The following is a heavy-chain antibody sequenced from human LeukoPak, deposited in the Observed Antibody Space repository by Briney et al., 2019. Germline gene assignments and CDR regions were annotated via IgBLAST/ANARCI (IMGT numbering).Heavy chain of an antibody. V-gene: IGHV1-18*01. D-gene: IGHD1-26*01. Sequence: ASVKVSCTASGYTFTSYGISWVRQAPGQGLEWLDWISAYNGNTNYAQKLQGRVTMTTDTSTSTAYMELRSLRSDDTAVYYCARDGDVLGATREIDYWGQGTLVTVSS. CDR2: ISAYNGNT. CDR3: ARDGDVLGATREIDY. J-gene: IGHJ4*02. CDR1: GYTFTSYG.